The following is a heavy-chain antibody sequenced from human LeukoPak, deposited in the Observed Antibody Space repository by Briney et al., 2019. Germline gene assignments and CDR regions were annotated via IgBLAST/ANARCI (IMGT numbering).Heavy chain of an antibody. V-gene: IGHV3-23*01. Sequence: GRSLRLSCAASGFTFSSYAMSWVRQAPGKGLEWVSAITSGGSTYYTDSVKGRFTISRDNSKNTLYLQMDSLRAEDTAIYFCAKAWYCSGASCYSGFYFDYWGQGTLVTVSS. D-gene: IGHD2-15*01. CDR1: GFTFSSYA. J-gene: IGHJ4*02. CDR3: AKAWYCSGASCYSGFYFDY. CDR2: ITSGGST.